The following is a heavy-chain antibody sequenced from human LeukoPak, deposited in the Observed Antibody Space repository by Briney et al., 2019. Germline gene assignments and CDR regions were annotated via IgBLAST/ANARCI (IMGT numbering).Heavy chain of an antibody. CDR1: GFAFRSYG. CDR3: ARDSGYYYEYYFDY. V-gene: IGHV3-33*01. J-gene: IGHJ4*02. CDR2: IWYDGSNK. Sequence: GRSLRLSCAASGFAFRSYGMHWVRQAPGKGLEWVAVIWYDGSNKYYADSVKGRFTISRGNSKNTLYLQMNSLRAGDTAVYYCARDSGYYYEYYFDYWGQGTLVTVSS. D-gene: IGHD3-3*01.